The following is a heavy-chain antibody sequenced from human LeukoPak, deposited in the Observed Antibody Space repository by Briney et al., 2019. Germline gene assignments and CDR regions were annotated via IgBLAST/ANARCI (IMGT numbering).Heavy chain of an antibody. V-gene: IGHV3-48*01. CDR1: GFTFSSYS. Sequence: GGSLRLSCAASGFTFSSYSMNWVRQAPGKGLEWVSYISSSSSTIYYADSVKGRFTISRDNAKNSLYLQMNRLRAEDTAVYYCARNYYDSSGYPDNFDYWGQGTLVTVSS. CDR2: ISSSSSTI. J-gene: IGHJ4*02. CDR3: ARNYYDSSGYPDNFDY. D-gene: IGHD3-22*01.